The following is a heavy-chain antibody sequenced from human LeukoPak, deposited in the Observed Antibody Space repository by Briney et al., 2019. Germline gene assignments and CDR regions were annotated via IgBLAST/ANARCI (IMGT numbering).Heavy chain of an antibody. Sequence: PSETLSLTCTVSGGSVSSGLNKWSWIRQPPGKEEEWIGDISYSGSASYNPSLRSRVTISLDTSTNQFSLTLGYVTAADTAVYYCAREAECSGGSCYSYGWFGPWGQGTQVIVSS. CDR2: ISYSGSA. J-gene: IGHJ5*02. V-gene: IGHV4-61*01. D-gene: IGHD2-15*01. CDR1: GGSVSSGLNK. CDR3: AREAECSGGSCYSYGWFGP.